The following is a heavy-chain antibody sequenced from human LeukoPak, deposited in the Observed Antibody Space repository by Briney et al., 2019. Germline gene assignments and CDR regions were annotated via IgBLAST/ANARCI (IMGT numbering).Heavy chain of an antibody. V-gene: IGHV3-7*04. CDR1: GFTFSTYW. CDR3: ARELFGGVDY. D-gene: IGHD3-16*01. Sequence: GGALRLSCAASGFTFSTYWMSWVRQAPGRGLEWVANIKEDGSERYHVDSVKGRFTISRDNAKNSLYLQMNSLRAEDTAVYYCARELFGGVDYWGQGILVTVSS. J-gene: IGHJ4*02. CDR2: IKEDGSER.